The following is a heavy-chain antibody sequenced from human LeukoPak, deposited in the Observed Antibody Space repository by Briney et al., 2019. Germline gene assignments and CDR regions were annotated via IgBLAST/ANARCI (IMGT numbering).Heavy chain of an antibody. Sequence: SETMSLTCTVSGGSISSSYYYWGWIRQPPGKGLEWIGSIYYSGSTYYNPSLKSRVTISVDTSKNQFSLKLRSVTAADTAVYYCAGHFGTWGQGTLVTVSS. CDR3: AGHFGT. CDR2: IYYSGST. J-gene: IGHJ4*02. V-gene: IGHV4-39*01. D-gene: IGHD3/OR15-3a*01. CDR1: GGSISSSYYY.